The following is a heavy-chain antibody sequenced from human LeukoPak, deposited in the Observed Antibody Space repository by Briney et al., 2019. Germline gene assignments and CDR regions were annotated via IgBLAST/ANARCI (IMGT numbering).Heavy chain of an antibody. CDR3: ARDRHTAMVYSYSYMDV. Sequence: GGSLRLSCAGSGVTFSNYSMNWVRQAPGKGLEWVASISPSSNYIYYADSVRGRFTISRDNARNSLYLQMNSLRDEDTAVYYCARDRHTAMVYSYSYMDVWGTGTTVTLSS. J-gene: IGHJ6*03. V-gene: IGHV3-21*04. CDR2: ISPSSNYI. D-gene: IGHD5-18*01. CDR1: GVTFSNYS.